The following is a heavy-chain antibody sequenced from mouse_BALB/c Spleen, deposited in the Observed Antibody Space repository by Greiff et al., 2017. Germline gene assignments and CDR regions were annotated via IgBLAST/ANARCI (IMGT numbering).Heavy chain of an antibody. CDR2: ISSGSSTN. Sequence: EVQLVESGGGLVQPGGSRKLSCAASGFTFSSFGMHWVRQAPEKGLEWVAYISSGSSTNYYADTVKGRFTISRDNPKNTLFLQMTSLRSEDTAMYYCARQNYGNSYYAMDYWGQGTSVTVSS. D-gene: IGHD2-1*01. V-gene: IGHV5-17*02. CDR1: GFTFSSFG. J-gene: IGHJ4*01. CDR3: ARQNYGNSYYAMDY.